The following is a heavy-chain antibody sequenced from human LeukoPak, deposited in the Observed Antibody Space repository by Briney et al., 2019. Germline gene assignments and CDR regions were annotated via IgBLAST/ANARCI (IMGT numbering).Heavy chain of an antibody. Sequence: PSETLSLTCTVSGGSISSGGYYWSWIRQHPGKGLEWIGYIYYSGSTYYNPSLKSRVTISVDTSKNQFSLKLSSVTAADTAVYYCARDGPQLLWFGESINRFDPWGQGTLVTVSS. J-gene: IGHJ5*02. CDR3: ARDGPQLLWFGESINRFDP. V-gene: IGHV4-31*03. D-gene: IGHD3-10*01. CDR1: GGSISSGGYY. CDR2: IYYSGST.